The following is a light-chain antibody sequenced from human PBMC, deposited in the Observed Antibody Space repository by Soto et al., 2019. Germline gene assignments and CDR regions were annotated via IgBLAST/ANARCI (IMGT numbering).Light chain of an antibody. CDR3: QQYNNWPFS. CDR2: GAS. J-gene: IGKJ5*01. V-gene: IGKV3-15*01. Sequence: TVLTQSPGTLSLSPGERATLSCRASQNVSSNLLVWYQQHPGQAPRLLIYGASTRATGIPARFSGSGSETDFTLTISGLQSEDSAVYFCQQYNNWPFSFGQGTRLENK. CDR1: QNVSSN.